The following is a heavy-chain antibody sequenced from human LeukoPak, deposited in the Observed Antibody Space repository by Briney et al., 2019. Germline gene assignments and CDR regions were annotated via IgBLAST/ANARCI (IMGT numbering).Heavy chain of an antibody. V-gene: IGHV4-39*01. Sequence: PSETLSLTCSVSGGSIGSSNSYWGWLRQPPGKGLEWIGSIYYSGSTYYKPSLKSRVTISVDTSKNQFSLSLSSVTAADTAVYYCARHPGYSSGLYWGQGTLVTVSS. CDR2: IYYSGST. CDR3: ARHPGYSSGLY. J-gene: IGHJ4*01. CDR1: GGSIGSSNSY. D-gene: IGHD6-19*01.